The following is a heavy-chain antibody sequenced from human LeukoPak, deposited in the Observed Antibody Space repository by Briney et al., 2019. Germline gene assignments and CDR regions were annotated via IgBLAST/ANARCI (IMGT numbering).Heavy chain of an antibody. Sequence: GGSLRLSCAASGFTFSTYPLHWVRQAPGKGLEWVTLISYDGSKIYYADSVKGRFTISRDNSKNTLYLQMNSLRAEDTAVYYCARGAGPFYGDYEGDYFDYWGQGTLVTVSS. D-gene: IGHD4-17*01. V-gene: IGHV3-30-3*01. CDR2: ISYDGSKI. CDR1: GFTFSTYP. J-gene: IGHJ4*02. CDR3: ARGAGPFYGDYEGDYFDY.